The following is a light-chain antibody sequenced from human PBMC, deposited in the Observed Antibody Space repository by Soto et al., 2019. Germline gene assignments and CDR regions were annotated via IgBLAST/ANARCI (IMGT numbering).Light chain of an antibody. V-gene: IGKV2-30*01. J-gene: IGKJ1*01. Sequence: DVVMTQSPLSLPVTLGQPASISCRSSQSLAYSDGNTYLNWFQQRPGQSPRRLIYKVSNRDSGVPDRFSGSGSGTDFTLKISRVEAEDVGVYYCMQGTHWPWTFGQGNKVEIK. CDR3: MQGTHWPWT. CDR1: QSLAYSDGNTY. CDR2: KVS.